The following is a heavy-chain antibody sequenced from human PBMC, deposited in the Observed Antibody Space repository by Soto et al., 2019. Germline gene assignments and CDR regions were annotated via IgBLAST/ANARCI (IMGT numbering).Heavy chain of an antibody. J-gene: IGHJ4*02. CDR1: GFTVSSNY. D-gene: IGHD6-19*01. CDR2: IYSGGST. V-gene: IGHV3-53*04. CDR3: ARVCNGWYGGGNFDY. Sequence: EVQLVESGGGLVQPGGSLRLSCAASGFTVSSNYMSWVRQAPGKGLEWVSVIYSGGSTYYADSVKGRFTISRHNSKNTLYLQMNSLRAEDTAVYYCARVCNGWYGGGNFDYWGQGTLVTVSS.